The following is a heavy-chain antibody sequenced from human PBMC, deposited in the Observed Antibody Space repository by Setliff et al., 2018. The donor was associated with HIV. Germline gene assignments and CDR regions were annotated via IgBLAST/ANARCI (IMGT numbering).Heavy chain of an antibody. Sequence: GESLKISCQGSGYTFSTYWIAWVRQTPGKGMDWVGLIYPDKSDTKYRPSFQGQVTISADKSISTAYLQWSSLKASDTAMYYCARHSGVGASTDYGMDVWGQGTTVTVS. V-gene: IGHV5-51*01. CDR3: ARHSGVGASTDYGMDV. D-gene: IGHD3-16*01. CDR1: GYTFSTYW. J-gene: IGHJ6*02. CDR2: IYPDKSDT.